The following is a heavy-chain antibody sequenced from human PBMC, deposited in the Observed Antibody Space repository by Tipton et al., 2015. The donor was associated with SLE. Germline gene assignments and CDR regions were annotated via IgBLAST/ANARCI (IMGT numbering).Heavy chain of an antibody. CDR2: IDHSGRT. CDR1: GGPFSIYY. CDR3: ARDLRTSDDYSVHYYDALDI. V-gene: IGHV4-34*01. J-gene: IGHJ6*02. Sequence: TLSLTCAVYGGPFSIYYFNWIRQSPGKGLEWIAEIDHSGRTRYNPSLKSRVTISADTSKSQISLRLSSVTAADTAIYYCARDLRTSDDYSVHYYDALDIWGQGTTVTVSS. D-gene: IGHD3-16*01.